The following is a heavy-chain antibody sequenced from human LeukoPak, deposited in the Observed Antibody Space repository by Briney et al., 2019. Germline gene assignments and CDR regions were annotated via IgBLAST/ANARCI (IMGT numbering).Heavy chain of an antibody. CDR2: INAGYGNT. Sequence: ASVKVSCKTSGYTFTNYAIHWVRQAPGQRLEWMGWINAGYGNTKYSQKFQGRVTITTDESTSTAYMELSSLRSEDTAVYYCARDDGLTGSIEYFQHWGQGTLVTVSS. V-gene: IGHV1-3*01. J-gene: IGHJ1*01. CDR1: GYTFTNYA. D-gene: IGHD3-9*01. CDR3: ARDDGLTGSIEYFQH.